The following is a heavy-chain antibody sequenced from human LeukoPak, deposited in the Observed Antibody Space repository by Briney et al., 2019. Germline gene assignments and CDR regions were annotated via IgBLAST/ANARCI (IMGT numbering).Heavy chain of an antibody. CDR1: GFTFSSYW. CDR3: AKDPEYCGGDCPGFDY. Sequence: GGSLRLSCAASGFTFSSYWMHWVRQAPGKGLVWVSHIKTDGSSTNYAESVKGRFTISRDNSKNTLYLQMNSLRAEDTAVYYCAKDPEYCGGDCPGFDYWGQGTLVTVSS. CDR2: IKTDGSST. V-gene: IGHV3-74*01. D-gene: IGHD2-21*02. J-gene: IGHJ4*02.